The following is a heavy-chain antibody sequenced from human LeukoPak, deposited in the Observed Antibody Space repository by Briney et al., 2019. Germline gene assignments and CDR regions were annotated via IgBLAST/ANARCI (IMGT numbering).Heavy chain of an antibody. V-gene: IGHV4-59*01. CDR2: IYASGNT. Sequence: PSETLSLTCTVSGASISSYYWSWIRQPPGQGLEWIGYIYASGNTNSNPSLKSRVTMSVDTSNDQFSLMLTSVTAADTAVYYCAGIYDSSGYYYSYWGQGTLVTVSS. D-gene: IGHD3-22*01. CDR3: AGIYDSSGYYYSY. J-gene: IGHJ4*02. CDR1: GASISSYY.